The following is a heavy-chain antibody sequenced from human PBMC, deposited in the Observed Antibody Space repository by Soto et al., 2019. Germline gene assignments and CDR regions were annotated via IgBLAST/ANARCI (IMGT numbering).Heavy chain of an antibody. CDR1: GFSFGSYA. CDR2: ISGSDGKT. J-gene: IGHJ4*02. CDR3: ARWSYLDY. V-gene: IGHV3-23*01. Sequence: DVQLWESGGGLVQPGGSLRPSCAASGFSFGSYALSWVRQAPGKGLEWVSTISGSDGKTFYADSVKGRFSISRDTSQSTLYLQMNSLRADDTAMYYCARWSYLDYWGQGTRVTVSS. D-gene: IGHD3-3*01.